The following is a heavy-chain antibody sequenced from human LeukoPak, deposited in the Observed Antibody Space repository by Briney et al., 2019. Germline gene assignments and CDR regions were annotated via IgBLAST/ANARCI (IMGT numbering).Heavy chain of an antibody. D-gene: IGHD7-27*01. J-gene: IGHJ5*02. CDR2: ISYDGNNK. CDR3: AKSGRWGFDP. V-gene: IGHV3-30-3*02. CDR1: GFTFSSYA. Sequence: PGGSLRLSCAASGFTFSSYAMQWVRQAPGKGLEWVALISYDGNNKYYADSVKGRFTISRDNSKNTVYLQMNSLRPEDTAVYYCAKSGRWGFDPWGQGTLVTVSS.